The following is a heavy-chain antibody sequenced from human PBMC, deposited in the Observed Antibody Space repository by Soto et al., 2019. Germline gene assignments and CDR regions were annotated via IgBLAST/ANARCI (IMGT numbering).Heavy chain of an antibody. V-gene: IGHV3-23*01. CDR3: AKEVDIVVVPAALHNWFDP. J-gene: IGHJ5*02. Sequence: GGSLRLSCAASGFTFSSYAMSWVRQAPGKGLEWVSAISGSGGSTYYADSVKGRFTISRDNSKNTLYLQMNSLRAEDTAVYYCAKEVDIVVVPAALHNWFDPWGQGTLVTVSS. D-gene: IGHD2-2*02. CDR1: GFTFSSYA. CDR2: ISGSGGST.